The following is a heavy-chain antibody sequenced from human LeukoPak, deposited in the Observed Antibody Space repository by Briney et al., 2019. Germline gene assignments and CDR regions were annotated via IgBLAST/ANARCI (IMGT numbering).Heavy chain of an antibody. J-gene: IGHJ4*02. CDR2: INGGGVNT. CDR1: VFTFSSYS. D-gene: IGHD4-11*01. Sequence: GGCLRLSCAASVFTFSSYSMSWVRQAPWKGLEWVSTINGGGVNTHYADSVGGRFTISRDNSKNTLFLQMNSLRDEDTAVYYCAKDLYSNYGPADYWGQGNLVTVSS. CDR3: AKDLYSNYGPADY. V-gene: IGHV3-23*01.